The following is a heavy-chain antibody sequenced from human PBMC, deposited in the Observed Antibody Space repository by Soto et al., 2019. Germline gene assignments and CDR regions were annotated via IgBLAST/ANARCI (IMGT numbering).Heavy chain of an antibody. CDR2: IKQDGSEK. D-gene: IGHD5-12*01. Sequence: EVQLVESGGGLVQPGGSLRLSCAASGFTFSSYWMSWVRQAPGKGLEWVANIKQDGSEKYYVDSVKGRFTISRDNAKNSLYLQMNSLRAEDTAVYYCARTSSYGYLLFDSWGQGTLVPVSS. V-gene: IGHV3-7*05. CDR1: GFTFSSYW. J-gene: IGHJ4*02. CDR3: ARTSSYGYLLFDS.